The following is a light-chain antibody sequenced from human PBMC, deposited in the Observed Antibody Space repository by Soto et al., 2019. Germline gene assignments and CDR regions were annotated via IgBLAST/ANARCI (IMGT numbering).Light chain of an antibody. CDR1: SSNIGSNT. CDR3: AAWDDSLNGRV. CDR2: SNN. J-gene: IGLJ1*01. Sequence: QSVLTQPPSASGTPGQRVTISCSGSSSNIGSNTVNWYQQLPGTAPKLLIYSNNQRPSGVPDRFSGSKSGTSASLAISGLQSEDEADYYCAAWDDSLNGRVFGTGTKLPVL. V-gene: IGLV1-44*01.